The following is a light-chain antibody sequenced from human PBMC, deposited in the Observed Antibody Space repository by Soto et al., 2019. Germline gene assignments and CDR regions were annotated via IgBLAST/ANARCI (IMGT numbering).Light chain of an antibody. CDR3: HLYGSSAPIT. J-gene: IGKJ5*01. CDR1: QSVSSNY. Sequence: EIVLTQSPGTLSLSPGERATFSCRASQSVSSNYLAWYKQKPGQAPSLLIYGASSRATSIPDRFSGSESGTDFTLTISRLEPEDFGMYYCHLYGSSAPITFAQGTRVEIE. V-gene: IGKV3-20*01. CDR2: GAS.